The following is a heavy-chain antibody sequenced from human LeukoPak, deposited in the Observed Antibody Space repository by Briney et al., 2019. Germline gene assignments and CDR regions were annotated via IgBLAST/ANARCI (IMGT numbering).Heavy chain of an antibody. V-gene: IGHV4-30-2*01. CDR2: IYHSGST. CDR3: ARDISRWNELDS. CDR1: GGSISSGGYY. Sequence: SETLSLTCTVSGGSISSGGYYWSWIRQPPGKGLEWIGYIYHSGSTYYNPSLKSRVTISVGTSKNQFSLKLSSVTAADTAVYYCARDISRWNELDSWGQGTVVTVSS. D-gene: IGHD1-1*01. J-gene: IGHJ4*02.